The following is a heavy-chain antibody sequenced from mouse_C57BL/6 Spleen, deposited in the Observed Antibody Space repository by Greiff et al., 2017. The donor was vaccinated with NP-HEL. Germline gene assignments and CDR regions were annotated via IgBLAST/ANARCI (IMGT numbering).Heavy chain of an antibody. CDR3: ARSLYEYDPYYFDY. V-gene: IGHV1-52*01. Sequence: QVQLQQPGAELVRPGSSVKLSCKASGYTFTSYWMHWVKQRPIQGLEWIGNIDPSDSETHYNQKFKDKATLTVDKSSSTAYMQLSSLTSEDSAVDYCARSLYEYDPYYFDYWGQGTTLTVSA. CDR2: IDPSDSET. D-gene: IGHD2-4*01. J-gene: IGHJ2*01. CDR1: GYTFTSYW.